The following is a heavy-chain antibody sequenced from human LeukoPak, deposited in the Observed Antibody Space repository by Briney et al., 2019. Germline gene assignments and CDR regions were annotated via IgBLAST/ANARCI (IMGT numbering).Heavy chain of an antibody. CDR3: ARDPWAYPTPTY. CDR2: IYSGGST. Sequence: GGSLRLSCAASGFTVSSNYMSWVRQAPGKGLEWVSVIYSGGSTYYADSVKGRFTISRDNSKNTLYLQMNSLRAEDTAVYYCARDPWAYPTPTYWGQGTLVTVSS. V-gene: IGHV3-66*01. CDR1: GFTVSSNY. J-gene: IGHJ4*02. D-gene: IGHD2-2*02.